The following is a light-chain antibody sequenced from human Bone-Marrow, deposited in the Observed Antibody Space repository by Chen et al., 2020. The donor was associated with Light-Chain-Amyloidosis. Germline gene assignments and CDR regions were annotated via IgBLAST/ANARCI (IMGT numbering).Light chain of an antibody. Sequence: LTQPPSASGSLGQSVTISCAGTSGDLGGYDFVSWYQQHPGKAPKLMIHEGTKWPSGVPSRFSGSKSGNTASLTVSGLQAEDEADYYCCSFAGNDDWVFGGGTKLTVL. CDR1: SGDLGGYDF. CDR3: CSFAGNDDWV. J-gene: IGLJ3*02. CDR2: EGT. V-gene: IGLV2-8*01.